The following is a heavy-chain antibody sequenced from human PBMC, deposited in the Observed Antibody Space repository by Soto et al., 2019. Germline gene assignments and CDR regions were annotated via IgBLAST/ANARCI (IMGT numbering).Heavy chain of an antibody. CDR2: IIPIFGTA. CDR1: GGTFSSYA. CDR3: ARDVEMATIFWFDP. J-gene: IGHJ5*02. D-gene: IGHD5-12*01. Sequence: GASVKVSCKASGGTFSSYAIGWVRQAPGQGLEWMGGIIPIFGTANYAQKFQGRVTITADESTSTAYMELSSLRSEDTAVYYCARDVEMATIFWFDPWGQGTLVTVSS. V-gene: IGHV1-69*13.